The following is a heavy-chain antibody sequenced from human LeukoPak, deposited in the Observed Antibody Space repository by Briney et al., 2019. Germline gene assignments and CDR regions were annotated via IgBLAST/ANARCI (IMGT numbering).Heavy chain of an antibody. D-gene: IGHD3-22*01. CDR2: IIPIFGTA. J-gene: IGHJ6*02. V-gene: IGHV1-69*13. Sequence: ASVKVSCKASGGTFSKYAISWVRQAPGQGLEWMGGIIPIFGTANYAQKFQGGVTITADESTSTAYMELSSLRSEDTAVYYCARPFDSSGYYYGMGVWGQGTTVAVSS. CDR3: ARPFDSSGYYYGMGV. CDR1: GGTFSKYA.